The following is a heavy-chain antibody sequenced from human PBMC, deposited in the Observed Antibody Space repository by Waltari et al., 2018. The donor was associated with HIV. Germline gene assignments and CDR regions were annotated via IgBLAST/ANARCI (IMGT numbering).Heavy chain of an antibody. J-gene: IGHJ4*02. V-gene: IGHV4-39*01. CDR2: IYYSGST. CDR1: GGSISSSSYY. CDR3: ARAVQGYCSGGSCENYFDY. D-gene: IGHD2-15*01. Sequence: QLQLQESGPGLVKPSETQSLTCTVSGGSISSSSYYWGWIRQPPGKGLEWIGSIYYSGSTYYNPSLKSRVTISVDTSKNQFSLKLSSVTAADTAVYYCARAVQGYCSGGSCENYFDYWGQGTLVTVSS.